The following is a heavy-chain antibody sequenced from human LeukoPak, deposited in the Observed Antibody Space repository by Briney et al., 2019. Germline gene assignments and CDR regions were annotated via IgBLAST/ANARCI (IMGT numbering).Heavy chain of an antibody. CDR2: ISSSSSYI. V-gene: IGHV3-21*01. Sequence: GGSLRLSCAASGFTFSSYSMNWVRQAPGKGLEWVSSISSSSSYIYYADSVKGRFNISRDNAKNSLYLQMNSLRAEDTAVYYCARSLWFGEPFLFDYWGQGTLVTVSS. CDR1: GFTFSSYS. D-gene: IGHD3-10*01. CDR3: ARSLWFGEPFLFDY. J-gene: IGHJ4*02.